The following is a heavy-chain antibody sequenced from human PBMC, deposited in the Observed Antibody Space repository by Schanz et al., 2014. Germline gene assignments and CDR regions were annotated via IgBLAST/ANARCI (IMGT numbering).Heavy chain of an antibody. V-gene: IGHV3-23*01. J-gene: IGHJ3*02. D-gene: IGHD5-18*01. CDR1: GFTFSGFW. Sequence: EVQLLESGGGLVQPGGSLRLSCAASGFTFSGFWMTWVRQAPGKGLEWVSAISGSGGSTYYADSVKGRFTISRDNSKNTLYLQMNSLRAEDTAVYYCARVALPGYSSPRDAFDIWGQGTMVTVSS. CDR2: ISGSGGST. CDR3: ARVALPGYSSPRDAFDI.